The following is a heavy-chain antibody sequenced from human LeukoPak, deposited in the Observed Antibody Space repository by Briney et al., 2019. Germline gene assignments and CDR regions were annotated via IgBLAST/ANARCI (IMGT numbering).Heavy chain of an antibody. V-gene: IGHV3-48*03. CDR2: ISSSGSTI. D-gene: IGHD2-21*01. J-gene: IGHJ4*02. Sequence: GGSLRLSCAASGFTFSSYEMNWVRQAPGKGLEWVSYISSSGSTIYYADSVKGRFTISRDNAKNSLYLQMNRLRPEDAAVYYCAKAPVTTCRGAYCYPFDYWGQGTLVTVSS. CDR1: GFTFSSYE. CDR3: AKAPVTTCRGAYCYPFDY.